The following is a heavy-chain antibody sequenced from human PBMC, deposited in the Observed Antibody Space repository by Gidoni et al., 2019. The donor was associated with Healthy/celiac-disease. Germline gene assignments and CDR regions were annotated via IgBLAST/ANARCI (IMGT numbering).Heavy chain of an antibody. CDR3: ARAPPFISSSWYMGVWFDP. CDR1: GGTFRSYA. J-gene: IGHJ5*02. V-gene: IGHV1-69*01. Sequence: QVQLVQSGAEVKKPGSSVQVSCKASGGTFRSYAISGVRQAPGQGLEWMGGIIPIFGTANYAQKFQGRVTITADESTSTAYMELSSLRSEDTAVYYCARAPPFISSSWYMGVWFDPWGQGTLVTVSS. CDR2: IIPIFGTA. D-gene: IGHD6-13*01.